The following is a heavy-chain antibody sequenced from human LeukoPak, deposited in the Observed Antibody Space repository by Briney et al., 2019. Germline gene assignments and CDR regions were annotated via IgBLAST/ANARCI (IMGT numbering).Heavy chain of an antibody. V-gene: IGHV3-30*19. D-gene: IGHD6-13*01. Sequence: GGSLRLSCAASGFTFSNYAMHWVCQAPGKGLEWVAVISYDGSNKYYADSVKGRFTISRDNSKNTLYLQMNSLRAEDTAVYYCARYGAAAGNLHAFDIWGQGTMVTVSS. CDR1: GFTFSNYA. J-gene: IGHJ3*02. CDR3: ARYGAAAGNLHAFDI. CDR2: ISYDGSNK.